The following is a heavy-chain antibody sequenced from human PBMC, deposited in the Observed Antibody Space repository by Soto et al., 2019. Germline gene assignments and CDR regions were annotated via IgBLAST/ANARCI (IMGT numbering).Heavy chain of an antibody. CDR2: IYYSGST. CDR1: GGSISSYY. J-gene: IGHJ2*01. D-gene: IGHD3-10*01. CDR3: AIGSVLLWFGELRDWYFDL. Sequence: QVQLQESCPGLVKPSETLSLTCTVSGGSISSYYWSWIRQPPGKGLEWIGYIYYSGSTNYNPSLKSRVTISVDTSKNQFSLKLSSVTAADTAVYYCAIGSVLLWFGELRDWYFDLWGRGTLVTVSS. V-gene: IGHV4-59*01.